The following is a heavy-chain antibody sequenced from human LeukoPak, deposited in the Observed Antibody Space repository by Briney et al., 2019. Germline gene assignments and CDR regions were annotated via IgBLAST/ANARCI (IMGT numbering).Heavy chain of an antibody. CDR1: GISVSNDY. CDR2: IYADGYT. CDR3: ARDRRGEKDFDV. J-gene: IGHJ3*01. V-gene: IGHV3-53*04. Sequence: QPGGSLRLSCAASGISVSNDYVSWVRQAPGKGLDWVSAIYADGYTRDAASVKGRFSISRHNSKNTVYLQMDNLRPEDTAVYYCARDRRGEKDFDVWGPGTMVTVSS.